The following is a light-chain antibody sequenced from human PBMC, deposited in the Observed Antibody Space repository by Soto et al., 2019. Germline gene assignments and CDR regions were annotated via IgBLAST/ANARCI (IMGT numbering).Light chain of an antibody. CDR1: QSVSSSY. CDR3: QQYGSSLIT. Sequence: PGERATLSCRASQSVSSSYLAWYQQKPGQAPRLLIYGASSRATGIPDRFSGSGSGTDFTLTISRLEPEDLAVYYCQQYGSSLITFGQGTRLEIK. V-gene: IGKV3-20*01. CDR2: GAS. J-gene: IGKJ5*01.